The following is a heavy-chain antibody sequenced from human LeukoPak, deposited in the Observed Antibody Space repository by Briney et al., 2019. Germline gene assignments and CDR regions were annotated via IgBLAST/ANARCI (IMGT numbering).Heavy chain of an antibody. D-gene: IGHD3-16*01. J-gene: IGHJ5*02. Sequence: QTGGSLRLSCSASGFTFKSYAMHWVRQAPGKGLEYVSSINTNGANTYYADSVKGRFTISRDNSRNTVYVQMNSLRAEDTAVYYCARANQFGNWFDPWGQGTLVTVSS. CDR3: ARANQFGNWFDP. V-gene: IGHV3-64*04. CDR2: INTNGANT. CDR1: GFTFKSYA.